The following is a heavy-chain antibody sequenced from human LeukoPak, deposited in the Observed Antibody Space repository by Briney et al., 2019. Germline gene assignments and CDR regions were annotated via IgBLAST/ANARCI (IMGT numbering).Heavy chain of an antibody. CDR2: INHSGST. CDR3: AAASGGHNYGMDV. Sequence: PSETLPLTCAVYGGSFSGYYWSWIRQPPGKGLEWIGEINHSGSTNYNPSLKSRVTMSVDTSKKQFSLKLSSVTAADTAVYYCAAASGGHNYGMDVWGQGTTVTVSS. D-gene: IGHD2-15*01. V-gene: IGHV4-34*01. J-gene: IGHJ6*02. CDR1: GGSFSGYY.